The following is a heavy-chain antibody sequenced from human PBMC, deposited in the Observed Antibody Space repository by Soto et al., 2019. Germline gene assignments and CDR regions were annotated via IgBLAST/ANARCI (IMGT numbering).Heavy chain of an antibody. CDR3: VTARGSYGTSYIDY. CDR2: IWYDGSNK. CDR1: GFTFRSYG. J-gene: IGHJ4*02. Sequence: GGSLRLSCAASGFTFRSYGMHWVRQAPGKGLEWVAIIWYDGSNKYYADSVKGRFTISRDDSKNTLYLQMDSLRAEDTAVYYCVTARGSYGTSYIDYWGQGTLVTVSS. V-gene: IGHV3-33*01. D-gene: IGHD2-8*01.